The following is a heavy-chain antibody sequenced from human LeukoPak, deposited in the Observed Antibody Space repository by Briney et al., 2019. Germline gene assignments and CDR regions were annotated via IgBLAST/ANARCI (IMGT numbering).Heavy chain of an antibody. D-gene: IGHD6-6*01. CDR1: GFTFSSYA. V-gene: IGHV3-23*01. Sequence: PGGSLRLSCAASGFTFSSYAMSWVRQAPGKGLEWISHISSTSSTIKYADSVRGRFTISRDNSKNTLYLQMNSLRAEDTAVYYCAKDHHSSSFDAFDIWGQGTMVTVSS. J-gene: IGHJ3*02. CDR3: AKDHHSSSFDAFDI. CDR2: ISSTSSTI.